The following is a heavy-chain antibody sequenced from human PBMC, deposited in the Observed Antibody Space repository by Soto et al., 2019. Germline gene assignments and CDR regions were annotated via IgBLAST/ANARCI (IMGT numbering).Heavy chain of an antibody. V-gene: IGHV4-31*03. J-gene: IGHJ4*02. Sequence: QVQLQESGPGLVKPSQTLSLPCTVSGGSISSGGYYWSRIRQHPGKGLEWIGYIAYSGSTYYKRSLESRFNIPVDPSKNQSCLKLSSVTAADTAVDYCAREALSRDSIWGQGTLVTVSS. D-gene: IGHD3-22*01. CDR2: IAYSGST. CDR1: GGSISSGGYY. CDR3: AREALSRDSI.